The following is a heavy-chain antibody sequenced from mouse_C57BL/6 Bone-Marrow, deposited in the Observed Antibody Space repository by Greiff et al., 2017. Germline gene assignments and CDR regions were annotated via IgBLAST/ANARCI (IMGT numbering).Heavy chain of an antibody. CDR1: GFSLTSYG. Sequence: VQRVESGPGLVAPSQRLSLTCTVSGFSLTSYGVDWVRQSPGKGLEWLGVIWGVGSTNYNSALKSRLSISKDNSKSQVCLKMNSLQTDDTARYDCASRDSDYYAMDYWGQGTSVTVSS. V-gene: IGHV2-6*01. J-gene: IGHJ4*01. CDR2: IWGVGST. CDR3: ASRDSDYYAMDY.